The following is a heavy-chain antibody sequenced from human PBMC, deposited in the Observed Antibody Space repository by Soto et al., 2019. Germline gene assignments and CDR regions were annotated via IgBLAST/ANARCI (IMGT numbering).Heavy chain of an antibody. J-gene: IGHJ4*02. D-gene: IGHD3-9*01. V-gene: IGHV3-74*01. CDR3: ARANYDILTGYRSPTPNFHY. Sequence: PGGSLRLSCAASGFTFSSYWMHWVRQAPGKGLVWVSRINSDGSSTSYADSVKGRFTISRDNAKNTLYLQMNSLRAEDTAVYYCARANYDILTGYRSPTPNFHYWGQGTLVTVSS. CDR1: GFTFSSYW. CDR2: INSDGSST.